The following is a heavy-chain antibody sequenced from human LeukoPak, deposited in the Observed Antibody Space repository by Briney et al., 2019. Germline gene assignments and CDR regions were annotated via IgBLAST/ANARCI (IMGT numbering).Heavy chain of an antibody. CDR2: IYTSGST. V-gene: IGHV4-61*02. CDR1: GGSISSGSYY. Sequence: SETLSLTCTVSGGSISSGSYYWSWIRQPAGKGLEWIGRIYTSGSTNYNPSLKSRVTISVDTSKNQFSLKLSSVTAADTAVYYCTKGRGIWGQGTLVTVSS. CDR3: TKGRGI. J-gene: IGHJ4*02. D-gene: IGHD3-10*01.